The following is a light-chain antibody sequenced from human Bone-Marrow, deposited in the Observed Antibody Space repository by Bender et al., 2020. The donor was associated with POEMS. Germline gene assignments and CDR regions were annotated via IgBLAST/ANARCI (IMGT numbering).Light chain of an antibody. J-gene: IGLJ3*02. CDR1: SSNIGAHA. Sequence: QSVLTQPPSASGTHGQRVTISCSGGSSNIGAHAVNWYQHLPGTAPKLLIYSSHRRPSEVPDRFSGSSSGTSASLAISGLQSEDEADYYCAVWDDSLNGWVFGGGTKLTVL. CDR2: SSH. CDR3: AVWDDSLNGWV. V-gene: IGLV1-44*01.